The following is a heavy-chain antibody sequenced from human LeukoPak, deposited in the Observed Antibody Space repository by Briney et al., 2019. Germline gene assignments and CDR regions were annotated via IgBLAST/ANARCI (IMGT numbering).Heavy chain of an antibody. CDR2: ISGSGGSI. Sequence: GGSLRLSCAASGFTFSSYAMSWVRQAPGKGLEWVSAISGSGGSIYYADSVKGRFTISRDNSKNTLYLQMNSLRAEDTAVYYCAKPQVGYCSGGSCYEGDYWGQGTLVAVSS. J-gene: IGHJ4*02. CDR1: GFTFSSYA. CDR3: AKPQVGYCSGGSCYEGDY. V-gene: IGHV3-23*01. D-gene: IGHD2-15*01.